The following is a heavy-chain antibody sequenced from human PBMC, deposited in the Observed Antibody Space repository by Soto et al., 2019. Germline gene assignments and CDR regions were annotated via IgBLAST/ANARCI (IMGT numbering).Heavy chain of an antibody. D-gene: IGHD3-10*01. J-gene: IGHJ4*02. CDR3: ASGSSDSYPGSRIFDF. CDR1: GITFRTRA. V-gene: IGHV3-23*01. Sequence: GGSLRLSCVASGITFRTRAVNWVRQAPGEGLEWVSVITDSGGDSKYADSVRGRFTISRDNSKNTLYLQMNSLRADDSAVYYCASGSSDSYPGSRIFDFWGRGTLVTVSS. CDR2: ITDSGGDS.